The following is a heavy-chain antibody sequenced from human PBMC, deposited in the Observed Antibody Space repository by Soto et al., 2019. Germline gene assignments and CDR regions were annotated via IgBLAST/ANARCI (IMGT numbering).Heavy chain of an antibody. CDR3: AKLPVKSLTTDCSGGSCYWHYFDY. D-gene: IGHD2-15*01. CDR2: ISGSGGST. Sequence: GGSLRLSCAASGFTFSSYAMSWVRQAPGKGLEWVSAISGSGGSTYYADSVKGRFTISRDNSKNTLYLQMNSLRVEDTAVYYCAKLPVKSLTTDCSGGSCYWHYFDYWGQGTLVTVSS. J-gene: IGHJ4*02. V-gene: IGHV3-23*01. CDR1: GFTFSSYA.